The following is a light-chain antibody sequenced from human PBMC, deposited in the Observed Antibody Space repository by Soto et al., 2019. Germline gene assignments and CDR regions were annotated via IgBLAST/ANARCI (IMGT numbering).Light chain of an antibody. CDR3: SSYTSSGTPVV. J-gene: IGLJ2*01. Sequence: QSALTQPASVSGSPGQSITISCTGTSSDVGGYNYVSWYQQHPGKAPKLMIYDVSNRPSGVSNRFYGSKSGNTASLTISGLQAEDEADYYCSSYTSSGTPVVFGGGTQLTVL. V-gene: IGLV2-14*01. CDR1: SSDVGGYNY. CDR2: DVS.